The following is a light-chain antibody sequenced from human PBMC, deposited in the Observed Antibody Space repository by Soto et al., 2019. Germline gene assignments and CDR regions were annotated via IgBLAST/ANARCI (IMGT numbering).Light chain of an antibody. V-gene: IGKV1-5*03. Sequence: DVQMTQSPSTLSASIGDRVIITCRASQSVSTWLAWYQQKPGAAPNVLIYLASSLGSGVPSRFSGSGSGTEFTLIISNLQPSDSGTYYCQQYNYYPYTFGQGTKLQI. J-gene: IGKJ2*01. CDR2: LAS. CDR1: QSVSTW. CDR3: QQYNYYPYT.